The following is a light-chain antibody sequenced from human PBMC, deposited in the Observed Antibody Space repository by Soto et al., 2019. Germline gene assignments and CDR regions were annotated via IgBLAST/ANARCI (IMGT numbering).Light chain of an antibody. V-gene: IGKV1-39*01. CDR3: QQCFSTPVLT. Sequence: DIQMTQSPSSLSASVGDRVTITCRASQNIGTFLNWYQQKPGKAPKLLIYGASNLSTGVPSTFSGSGSGTDFTLTISSLQPDDFATYQCQQCFSTPVLTFGGGTKVDIK. CDR2: GAS. CDR1: QNIGTF. J-gene: IGKJ4*01.